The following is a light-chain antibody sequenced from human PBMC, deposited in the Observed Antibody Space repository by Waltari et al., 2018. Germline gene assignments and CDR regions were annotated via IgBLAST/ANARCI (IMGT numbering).Light chain of an antibody. V-gene: IGKV1-33*01. J-gene: IGKJ4*01. CDR3: QQYDNLPPL. Sequence: DIQMTQSPSSLSASVGDRVTITCQVSQDISNYLNWYQQKPGKAPKLLIYDASNLETGVPSIFRGSRAGTDFTVTISSLQPEDIATYYCQQYDNLPPLFGGGTKVEIK. CDR2: DAS. CDR1: QDISNY.